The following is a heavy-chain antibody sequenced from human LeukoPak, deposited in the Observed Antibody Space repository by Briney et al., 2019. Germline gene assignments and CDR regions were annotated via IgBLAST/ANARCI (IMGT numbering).Heavy chain of an antibody. CDR1: GFTVSSNY. V-gene: IGHV3-53*01. Sequence: GGSLRLSCAASGFTVSSNYMSWVRQAPGKGLEWVSVIYSGGSTYYADSVKGRFTISRDNSKNTLYLQMNSLRAEDTAVYYCARARRNELFDYWGQGTLVTASS. CDR3: ARARRNELFDY. CDR2: IYSGGST. J-gene: IGHJ4*02. D-gene: IGHD1-1*01.